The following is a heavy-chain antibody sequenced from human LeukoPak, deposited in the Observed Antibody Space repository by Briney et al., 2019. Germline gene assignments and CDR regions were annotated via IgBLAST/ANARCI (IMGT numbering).Heavy chain of an antibody. J-gene: IGHJ4*02. CDR1: GGSTGSYY. Sequence: SETLSLTCTVSGGSTGSYYWSWIRQPAGKGLEWIGRIYTSGSTNYNPSLKSRVTMSVDTSKNQFSLKLSSVTAADTAVYYCASGYPMVYYFDYWGQGTLVTVSS. CDR2: IYTSGST. CDR3: ASGYPMVYYFDY. V-gene: IGHV4-4*07. D-gene: IGHD2-8*01.